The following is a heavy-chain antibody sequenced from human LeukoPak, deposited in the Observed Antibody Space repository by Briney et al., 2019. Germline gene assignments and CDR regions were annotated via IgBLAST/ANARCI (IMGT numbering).Heavy chain of an antibody. V-gene: IGHV4-34*01. CDR2: INHSGST. J-gene: IGHJ6*02. D-gene: IGHD2-15*01. CDR1: GGSFSGYY. Sequence: PSETLSLTCAVYGGSFSGYYWSWIRQHPGKGLEWIGEINHSGSTNYNPSLKSRVTISVDTSKNQFSLKLSSVTAADTAVYYCARAVRAATNYYYGMDVWGQGTTVTVSS. CDR3: ARAVRAATNYYYGMDV.